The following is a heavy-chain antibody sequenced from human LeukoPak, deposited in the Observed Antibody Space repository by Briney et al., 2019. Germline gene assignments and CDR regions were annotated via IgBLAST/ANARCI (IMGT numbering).Heavy chain of an antibody. Sequence: SVKVSCKASGGTFSSYAISWVRQAPGQGLEWMGGIIPIFGTANYAQKFQGRVTITTDESTITAYMELSSLRSEDTAVYYCARGRQLEYYFDYWGQGTLVTVSS. D-gene: IGHD6-13*01. CDR3: ARGRQLEYYFDY. CDR2: IIPIFGTA. CDR1: GGTFSSYA. J-gene: IGHJ4*02. V-gene: IGHV1-69*05.